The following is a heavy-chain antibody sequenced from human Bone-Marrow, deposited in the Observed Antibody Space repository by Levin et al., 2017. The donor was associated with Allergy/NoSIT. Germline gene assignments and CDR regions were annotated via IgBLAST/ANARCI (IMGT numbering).Heavy chain of an antibody. J-gene: IGHJ3*02. V-gene: IGHV1-69*04. CDR3: ARHCSGGSCYPRGYAFDI. D-gene: IGHD2-15*01. CDR1: GDTFSTYA. CDR2: IIPILGTA. Sequence: SVKVSCKASGDTFSTYAISWVRQAPGQGLEWMGRIIPILGTANYPQKFQGRVTITADKSTSTAYMELTSLRSDDTAVYYCARHCSGGSCYPRGYAFDIWGQGTMVTVSS.